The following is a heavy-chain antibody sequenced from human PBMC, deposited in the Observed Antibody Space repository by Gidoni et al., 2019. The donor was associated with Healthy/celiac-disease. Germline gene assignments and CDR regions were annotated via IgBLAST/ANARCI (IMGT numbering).Heavy chain of an antibody. CDR1: GGSISSGGYY. CDR2: IYYSGST. V-gene: IGHV4-31*03. J-gene: IGHJ5*02. CDR3: ARDSRVHRSKAQLGGGWFDP. Sequence: QVQLQESGPGLVKPSQTLSLTCTVSGGSISSGGYYWSWIRQHPGKGLEWIGYIYYSGSTYYNPSLKSRVTISVDTSKNQFSLKLSSVTAADTAVYYCARDSRVHRSKAQLGGGWFDPWGQGTLVTVSS. D-gene: IGHD3-16*01.